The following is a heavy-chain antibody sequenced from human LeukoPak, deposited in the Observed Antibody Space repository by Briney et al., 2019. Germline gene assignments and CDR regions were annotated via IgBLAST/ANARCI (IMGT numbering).Heavy chain of an antibody. J-gene: IGHJ4*02. V-gene: IGHV3-74*03. CDR1: GFTFSSYW. D-gene: IGHD4-23*01. CDR2: IKSDASSI. Sequence: GGSLRLSCAASGFTFSSYWMHWVRQAPGKGLVWVSRIKSDASSIMYADSVKGRFTISRDNAKSTLYLQMNSLRAEDTAVYYCARDLDFGGYSNFDYWGQGTLVTVSS. CDR3: ARDLDFGGYSNFDY.